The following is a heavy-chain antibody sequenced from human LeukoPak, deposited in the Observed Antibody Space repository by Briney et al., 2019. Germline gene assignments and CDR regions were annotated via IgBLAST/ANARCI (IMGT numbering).Heavy chain of an antibody. V-gene: IGHV3-30*15. CDR1: GFTFSEYA. D-gene: IGHD4-11*01. CDR2: ISSDGSDK. J-gene: IGHJ3*01. CDR3: ARDVHYTSSKPGWPFDV. Sequence: GGSLRLSCIASGFTFSEYAMHWVRQAPGSGPEWVAFISSDGSDKYYADSVKGRFTISRDSSKSTLYLQMSSLRPDDTAVFSCARDVHYTSSKPGWPFDVWGQGTVVTVSS.